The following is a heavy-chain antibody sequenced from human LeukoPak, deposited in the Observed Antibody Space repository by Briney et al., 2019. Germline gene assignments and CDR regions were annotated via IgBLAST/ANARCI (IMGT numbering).Heavy chain of an antibody. V-gene: IGHV3-11*05. D-gene: IGHD5-18*01. Sequence: GGALRLSCAASGFTFRDYYMSWIREAPGEWLESVSYISSSSSYTNYADSVKGRFTISRDNAKNSLYLQMNSLRAEDTAVYYCAKGPRGYSYGCFDYWGQGTLVTVSS. CDR2: ISSSSSYT. CDR1: GFTFRDYY. J-gene: IGHJ4*02. CDR3: AKGPRGYSYGCFDY.